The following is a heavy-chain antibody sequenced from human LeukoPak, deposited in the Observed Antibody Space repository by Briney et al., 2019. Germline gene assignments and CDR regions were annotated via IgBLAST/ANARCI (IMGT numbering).Heavy chain of an antibody. V-gene: IGHV3-21*01. CDR2: ITGSSDFM. D-gene: IGHD4-23*01. J-gene: IGHJ4*02. CDR1: GFTFRTYS. Sequence: PGGSLRLSCAASGFTFRTYSMNWVRQAPGKGLEWVSSITGSSDFMSYADSVKGRFTISRDNARNSLYLQMNSLRAEDTAVYYCARAVGNSEDFDYWGQGTLVTVSS. CDR3: ARAVGNSEDFDY.